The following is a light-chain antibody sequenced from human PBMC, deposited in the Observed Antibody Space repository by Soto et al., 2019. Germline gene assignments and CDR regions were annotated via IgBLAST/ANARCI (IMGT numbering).Light chain of an antibody. CDR2: GTF. V-gene: IGKV3-20*01. CDR3: QHYGSAPYT. Sequence: EIVLTQSPGTLSLSPGEGATLSCRASQNVRSTYIGWYHQKPGQAPRLLIYGTFSRAAGVPDRFSGSVSGTDFTLSIIRLEPEDFGVYYSQHYGSAPYTVGQGTKLE. CDR1: QNVRSTY. J-gene: IGKJ2*01.